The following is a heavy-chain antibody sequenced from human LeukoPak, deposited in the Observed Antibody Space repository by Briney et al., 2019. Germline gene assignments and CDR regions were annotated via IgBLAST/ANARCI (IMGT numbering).Heavy chain of an antibody. V-gene: IGHV3-48*01. CDR1: RFIFSSYN. J-gene: IGHJ4*02. CDR3: ATYSGYDRIFDY. CDR2: ISGSSSAI. D-gene: IGHD5-12*01. Sequence: GGSLRLPCAASRFIFSSYNMNWVRQAPGKGLEWLSYISGSSSAINYADSVKGRFTISRDNAKNSLFLQMNSLRAEDTAVYYCATYSGYDRIFDYWGQGTLVTVSS.